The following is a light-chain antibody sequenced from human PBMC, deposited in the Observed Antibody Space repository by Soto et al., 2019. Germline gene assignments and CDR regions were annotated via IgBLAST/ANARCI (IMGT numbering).Light chain of an antibody. Sequence: IVLTLSPVTLSLSPGERAKLSCRASQSVRTYLAWYQVKPGQAPRLLIYGASKRATGIPARFSGSGSGTDFTLTISRLEPEDFAVYYCQQYGSSPRTFGQGTKVDIK. CDR2: GAS. CDR1: QSVRTY. J-gene: IGKJ1*01. V-gene: IGKV3-20*01. CDR3: QQYGSSPRT.